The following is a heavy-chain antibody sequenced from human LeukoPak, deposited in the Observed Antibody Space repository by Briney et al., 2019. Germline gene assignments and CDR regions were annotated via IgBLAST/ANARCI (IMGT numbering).Heavy chain of an antibody. CDR3: ARGWRGKWTIDN. D-gene: IGHD1-26*01. CDR1: GFTFSSYS. V-gene: IGHV3-21*01. Sequence: GGSLRLSCAASGFTFSSYSMNWVRQAPGKGLEWVSSISSSSTNIYYADSVKGRFTISRDNAKNSLYLQMNSLRAEDTAVYYCARGWRGKWTIDNWGQGTLVTVSS. CDR2: ISSSSTNI. J-gene: IGHJ4*02.